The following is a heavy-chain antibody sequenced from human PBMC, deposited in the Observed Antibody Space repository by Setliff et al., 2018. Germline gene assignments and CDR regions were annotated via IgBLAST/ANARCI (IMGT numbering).Heavy chain of an antibody. J-gene: IGHJ4*02. D-gene: IGHD3-16*01. Sequence: SETLSLTCTVSGASITNINYYWGLIRQPPGKGLEWIGSIFYSGRTFYNPPLKSRVTISVDTSKNQFSLTLSSVTAADTAVYYCARLPNYVWGSPVDYWGQGTLVTSPQ. CDR3: ARLPNYVWGSPVDY. CDR2: IFYSGRT. CDR1: GASITNINYY. V-gene: IGHV4-39*01.